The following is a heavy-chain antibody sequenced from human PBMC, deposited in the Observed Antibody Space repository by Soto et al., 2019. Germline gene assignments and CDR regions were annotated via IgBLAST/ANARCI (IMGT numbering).Heavy chain of an antibody. CDR2: ISSISSTI. Sequence: EVQLVESGGGLVQPGGSLRLSCAASGFTFSSHSMNWVRQAPGKGLEWVSYISSISSTIYYADSVRGRFTISRDNAKNALYLQMNSLRAEDTAVYYCARDLLTTVISADFDYWGQGALVTVSS. V-gene: IGHV3-48*01. CDR3: ARDLLTTVISADFDY. J-gene: IGHJ4*02. CDR1: GFTFSSHS. D-gene: IGHD4-17*01.